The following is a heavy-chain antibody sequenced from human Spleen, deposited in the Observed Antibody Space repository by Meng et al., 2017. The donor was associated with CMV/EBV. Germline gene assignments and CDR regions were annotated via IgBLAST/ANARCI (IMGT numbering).Heavy chain of an antibody. Sequence: GESLKISCAASGFTFSSYSMNWVRQAPGKGLEWVSSISSSSSYIYYADSVKGRFTISRDNAKNSLYLQMNSLRAEDTAVYYCARAPSGVNYYYYYGMDVWGQGTTVTVSS. CDR3: ARAPSGVNYYYYYGMDV. CDR1: GFTFSSYS. CDR2: ISSSSSYI. J-gene: IGHJ6*02. V-gene: IGHV3-21*01. D-gene: IGHD3-10*01.